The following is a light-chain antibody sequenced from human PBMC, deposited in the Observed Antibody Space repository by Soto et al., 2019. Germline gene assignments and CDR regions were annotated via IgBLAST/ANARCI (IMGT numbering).Light chain of an antibody. CDR1: QSVSSY. V-gene: IGKV3-20*01. J-gene: IGKJ1*01. Sequence: EIVLTQSPATLSLSPGERATLSCRASQSVSSYLAWYQQKPGQAPRLVIYGASSRATGIPDRFSGSGSGTDFTLTISRLEPEDFAVYYCQQYGSSPRTFGQGTKVDI. CDR2: GAS. CDR3: QQYGSSPRT.